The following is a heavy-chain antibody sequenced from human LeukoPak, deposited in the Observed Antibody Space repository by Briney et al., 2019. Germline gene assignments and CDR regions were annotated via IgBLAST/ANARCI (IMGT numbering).Heavy chain of an antibody. V-gene: IGHV4-59*08. CDR3: ARRGYCSGNSCYLFDY. CDR2: NYYDGST. Sequence: SETLSLTCTVSGGSISNYYWSWIRQPPGKGLEYIGHNYYDGSTNYSPSLKSRLTISVDTSKNQFSLKLTSVTAADTAVYYCARRGYCSGNSCYLFDYWGQGTLVTVSS. J-gene: IGHJ4*02. CDR1: GGSISNYY. D-gene: IGHD2-15*01.